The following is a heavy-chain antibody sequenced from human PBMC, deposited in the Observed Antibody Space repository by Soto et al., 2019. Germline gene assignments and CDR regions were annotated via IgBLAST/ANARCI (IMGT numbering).Heavy chain of an antibody. J-gene: IGHJ4*02. Sequence: QVQLQESGPGLVKPSQTLSLTCTVSGGSISSGGYYWSWIRQHPGKGLEWIGYIYYSGSTYYNPSLKSRVTIAVDTSKNQFSLKLSSVTAADTAVYYCAGSVVPEMPIDYWGQGTLVTVSS. V-gene: IGHV4-31*03. CDR2: IYYSGST. D-gene: IGHD2-2*01. CDR3: AGSVVPEMPIDY. CDR1: GGSISSGGYY.